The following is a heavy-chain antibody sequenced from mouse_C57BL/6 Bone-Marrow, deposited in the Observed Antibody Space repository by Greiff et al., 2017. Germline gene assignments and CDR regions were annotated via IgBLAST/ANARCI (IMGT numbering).Heavy chain of an antibody. V-gene: IGHV1-59*01. Sequence: QVQLQQTGAELVRPGTSVKLSCKASGYTFTSYWMHWVKQRPGQGLEWIGVIDPSDSYTNYNQKFKGKATLTVDTSSSTAYMQLSSLTSEDSAVYYCARKTTVVATRNYFDYWGQGTTLTVSS. CDR3: ARKTTVVATRNYFDY. D-gene: IGHD1-1*01. J-gene: IGHJ2*01. CDR2: IDPSDSYT. CDR1: GYTFTSYW.